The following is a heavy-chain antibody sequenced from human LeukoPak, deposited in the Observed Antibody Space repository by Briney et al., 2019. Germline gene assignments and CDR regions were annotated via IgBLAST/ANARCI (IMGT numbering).Heavy chain of an antibody. D-gene: IGHD3-9*01. Sequence: ASVKVSCKASGYIFSDYYVHWVRQAPGQGLEWLGWINPKSGAADYAQQFRGRVTMTRDTSINTDYMELSSLRSEDTAVYYCARGLPEYDILTGYWGSWFDPWGQGTLVTVSS. CDR2: INPKSGAA. CDR1: GYIFSDYY. V-gene: IGHV1-2*02. J-gene: IGHJ5*02. CDR3: ARGLPEYDILTGYWGSWFDP.